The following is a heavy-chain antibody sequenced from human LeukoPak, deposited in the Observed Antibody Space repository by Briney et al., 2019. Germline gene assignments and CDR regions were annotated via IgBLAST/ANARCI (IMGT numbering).Heavy chain of an antibody. Sequence: ASVKDSCKASRYTFTGYYIHWVRQAPRQELEWMGWVIPNSGGTNYAQKFQGRVTMTRDTSISTAYMELSRLRSDDTAVYYCARSARAAGIFASRDWFDPWGQGTLVTVSS. V-gene: IGHV1-2*02. CDR2: VIPNSGGT. CDR3: ARSARAAGIFASRDWFDP. J-gene: IGHJ5*02. CDR1: RYTFTGYY. D-gene: IGHD6-13*01.